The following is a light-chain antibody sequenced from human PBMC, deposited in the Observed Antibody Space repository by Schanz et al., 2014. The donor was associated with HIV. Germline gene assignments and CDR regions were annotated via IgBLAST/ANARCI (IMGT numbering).Light chain of an antibody. CDR3: AAWDDSLNGPM. V-gene: IGLV1-40*01. CDR1: NSNIGAGYD. J-gene: IGLJ3*02. CDR2: DNS. Sequence: QSVLTQPPSVSGAPGQRVTISCTGSNSNIGAGYDVYWYQQLPGRAPRLLIYDNSNRPSGVPDRFSGSKSGTSASLAISGLQSEDEADYHCAAWDDSLNGPMFGGGTKLTVL.